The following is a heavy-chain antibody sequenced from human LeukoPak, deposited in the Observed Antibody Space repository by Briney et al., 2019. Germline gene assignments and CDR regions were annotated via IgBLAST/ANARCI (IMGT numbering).Heavy chain of an antibody. CDR1: GGSFSGYY. D-gene: IGHD6-19*01. CDR3: ARGAQDSSGWYGGFDY. CDR2: INHSGST. Sequence: PSETLSLTCAVYGGSFSGYYWSWIRQPPGKGLEWIGEINHSGSTNYNPSLKSRVTISVDTSKNQFSLKPSSVTAADTAVYYCARGAQDSSGWYGGFDYWGQGTLVTVSS. V-gene: IGHV4-34*01. J-gene: IGHJ4*02.